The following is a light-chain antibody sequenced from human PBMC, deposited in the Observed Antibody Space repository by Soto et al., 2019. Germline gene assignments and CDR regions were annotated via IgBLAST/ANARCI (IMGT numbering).Light chain of an antibody. J-gene: IGKJ1*01. CDR2: KAS. V-gene: IGKV1-5*03. CDR3: QQYGDSTGWT. Sequence: DIQMTQSPSTLSASVGDRVTITCRASQSISSWLAWYQHKPGKAPKLLIYKASSLESGVPSRFSGSGSGTDFTLTISRLEPEDFAVYYCQQYGDSTGWTFGQGTKVDI. CDR1: QSISSW.